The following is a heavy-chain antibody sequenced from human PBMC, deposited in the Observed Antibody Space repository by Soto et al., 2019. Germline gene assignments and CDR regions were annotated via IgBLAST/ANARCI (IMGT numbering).Heavy chain of an antibody. J-gene: IGHJ5*02. CDR2: FYSSGSI. V-gene: IGHV4-31*03. CDR1: VYSITAGGYY. CDR3: ARMYSSGSGWFNP. D-gene: IGHD6-19*01. Sequence: TLSLTCFVSVYSITAGGYYWSWIRHHPGKGLEWIGSFYSSGSIIYNPSLRSRVSISGDTSSNQFSMSLTSVTAADTARYYCARMYSSGSGWFNPWGQGTLVTVSS.